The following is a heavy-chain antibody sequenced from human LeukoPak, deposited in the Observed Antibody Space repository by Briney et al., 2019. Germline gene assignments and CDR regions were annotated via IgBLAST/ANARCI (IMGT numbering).Heavy chain of an antibody. V-gene: IGHV4-59*08. D-gene: IGHD5-24*01. CDR3: ARASSGERWLQLDY. J-gene: IGHJ4*02. CDR1: GGSISSYY. CDR2: IYYSGST. Sequence: SETLSLTCTVSGGSISSYYWSWIRQPPGKGLEWIGYIYYSGSTNYNPSLKSRVTISVDTSKNQFSLKLSSVTAADTAVYYCARASSGERWLQLDYWGQGTLVTVSS.